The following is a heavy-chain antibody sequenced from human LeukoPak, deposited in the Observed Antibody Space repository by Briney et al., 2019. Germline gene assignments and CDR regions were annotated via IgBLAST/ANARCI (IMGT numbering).Heavy chain of an antibody. CDR1: GFTFDDYT. V-gene: IGHV3-43*01. D-gene: IGHD6-19*01. Sequence: GGSLRLSCAASGFTFDDYTMHWVRQAPGKGLEWVSLISWDGGSTYYADSVKGRFTISRDNSKNSLYLQMNSLRTEDTALYYCAKDLLTGYSSGLDIDYWGQGTLVTVSS. CDR2: ISWDGGST. CDR3: AKDLLTGYSSGLDIDY. J-gene: IGHJ4*02.